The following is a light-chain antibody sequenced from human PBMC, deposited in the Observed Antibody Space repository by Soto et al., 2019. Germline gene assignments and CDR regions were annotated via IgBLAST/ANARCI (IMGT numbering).Light chain of an antibody. J-gene: IGKJ3*01. V-gene: IGKV3-15*01. CDR3: QHYSNCLPT. CDR2: YAS. CDR1: ESVHRN. Sequence: EMVMTQSPATLSVSPGERVTLSCRASESVHRNLAWYQQKPGQGPSLLIYYASTRATGVPDRFTGSGSGTEFTLTISSLQSEDFGVYHCQHYSNCLPTFGPGTKVEIK.